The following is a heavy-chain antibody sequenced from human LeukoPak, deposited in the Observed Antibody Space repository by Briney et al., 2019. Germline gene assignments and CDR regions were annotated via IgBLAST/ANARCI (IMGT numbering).Heavy chain of an antibody. J-gene: IGHJ4*02. Sequence: GGSLRLSCAAPGFTFSSYAMHWVRQAPGKGLEWEAAISSDGSDKYYADSVKGRFTISRDNSKNTLFLQMTSLRLEDTAVYYCASDAGGYWGQGTLVTVSS. CDR2: ISSDGSDK. V-gene: IGHV3-30*04. CDR3: ASDAGGY. CDR1: GFTFSSYA.